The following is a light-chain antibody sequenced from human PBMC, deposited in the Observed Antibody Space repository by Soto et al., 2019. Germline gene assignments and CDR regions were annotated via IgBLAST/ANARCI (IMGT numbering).Light chain of an antibody. CDR3: QQYNNWPIT. Sequence: EVVLTQSPGTLSLSPGDRATLSCRASQNILSNLAWYQQKPGQAPRLLIYGASTRATGIPARFSGSGSGTEFTLTISSLQSEDFEIYYCQQYNNWPITFGQGTRLEIK. J-gene: IGKJ5*01. CDR2: GAS. CDR1: QNILSN. V-gene: IGKV3-15*01.